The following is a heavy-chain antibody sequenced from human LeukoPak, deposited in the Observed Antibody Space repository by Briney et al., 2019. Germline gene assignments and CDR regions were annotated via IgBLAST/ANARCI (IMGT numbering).Heavy chain of an antibody. V-gene: IGHV5-51*01. J-gene: IGHJ3*02. Sequence: GESLKISCKGSGYSFTSYWIGWVRQMPGKGLEWMGIIYPGDSDTRYSPSFQGQVTISADKSISTAYLQWSSLKASDTAMHYCARRHDCGNYVDPSAFDIWGQGTMVTVSS. D-gene: IGHD4-11*01. CDR2: IYPGDSDT. CDR3: ARRHDCGNYVDPSAFDI. CDR1: GYSFTSYW.